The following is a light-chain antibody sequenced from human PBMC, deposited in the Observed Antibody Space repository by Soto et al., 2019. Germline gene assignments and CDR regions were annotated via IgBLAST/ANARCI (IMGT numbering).Light chain of an antibody. J-gene: IGLJ2*01. CDR1: SSNIGAGYD. CDR3: QSHDSSLSGSI. V-gene: IGLV1-40*01. CDR2: GNI. Sequence: QSVLTQPPSVSGAPGQRVTISCTGSSSNIGAGYDVNWYQQLPGTAPKLLIYGNINRPSGVPDRFSGSKSGTSASLAISGRHAEDEADYYCQSHDSSLSGSIFGGGTQLTVL.